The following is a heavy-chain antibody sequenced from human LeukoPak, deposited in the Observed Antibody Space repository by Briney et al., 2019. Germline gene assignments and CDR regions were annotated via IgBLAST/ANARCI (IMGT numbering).Heavy chain of an antibody. V-gene: IGHV3-43*02. CDR1: GFTFDDYA. Sequence: PGGSLRLSCAASGFTFDDYAMHWVRQAPGKGLEWVSLISGDGGSTYYADSVKGRFTISRDNSKNSLYLQMNSLRTEDTALYYCAKDSPYDSSGYYEGYFDYWGQGTLVTVSS. CDR3: AKDSPYDSSGYYEGYFDY. J-gene: IGHJ4*02. D-gene: IGHD3-22*01. CDR2: ISGDGGST.